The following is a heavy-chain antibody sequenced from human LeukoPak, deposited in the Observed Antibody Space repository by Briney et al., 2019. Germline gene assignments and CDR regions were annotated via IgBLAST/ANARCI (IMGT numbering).Heavy chain of an antibody. CDR3: ARVWGFTMSYFDY. V-gene: IGHV4-34*01. CDR2: INHSGST. CDR1: GGSFSGYY. J-gene: IGHJ4*02. Sequence: SETLSLTCAVYGGSFSGYYWSWIRQPPGKGLEWIGEINHSGSTNYNPSLKSRVTISVDTSKNQFSLKLSSVTAADTAVYYCARVWGFTMSYFDYWGQGTLVTVSS. D-gene: IGHD3-10*02.